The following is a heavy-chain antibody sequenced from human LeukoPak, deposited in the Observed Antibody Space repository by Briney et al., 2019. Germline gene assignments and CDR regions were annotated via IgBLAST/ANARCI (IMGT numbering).Heavy chain of an antibody. CDR3: ARDFDCSSTSCYTEDAFDI. V-gene: IGHV1-69*04. Sequence: SVKVSCKASGGTFSSYAISWVRQAPGQGLEWMGRIIPILGIANYAQKFQGRVTITADKSTSTAYMELSSLRSDDTAVYYCARDFDCSSTSCYTEDAFDIWGQGTMVTVSS. CDR1: GGTFSSYA. J-gene: IGHJ3*02. CDR2: IIPILGIA. D-gene: IGHD2-2*02.